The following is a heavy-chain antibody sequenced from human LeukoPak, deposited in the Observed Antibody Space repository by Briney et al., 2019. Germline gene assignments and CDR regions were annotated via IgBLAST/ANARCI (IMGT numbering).Heavy chain of an antibody. CDR3: AKGMSYCSSTSCPSDY. V-gene: IGHV3-23*01. CDR2: ISGSGGST. Sequence: GGSLRLSCAASGFPFSGYGMNWVRQAPGKGLEWVSAISGSGGSTYYADSVKGRFTISRDNSKNTLYLQMNSLRAEDTAVYYCAKGMSYCSSTSCPSDYWGQGTLVTVSS. J-gene: IGHJ4*02. CDR1: GFPFSGYG. D-gene: IGHD2-2*01.